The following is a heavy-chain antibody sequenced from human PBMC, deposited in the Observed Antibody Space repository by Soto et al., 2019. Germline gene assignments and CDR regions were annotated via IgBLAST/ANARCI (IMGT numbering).Heavy chain of an antibody. D-gene: IGHD3-3*01. CDR3: ARGVVTIFGVVINIDY. J-gene: IGHJ4*02. V-gene: IGHV1-3*01. CDR1: GYTFTSYA. Sequence: ASVKVSCKASGYTFTSYAMHWVRQAPGQRLEWMGWINAGNGNTKYSQKFQGRVTITRDTSASTAYMELSGLRSEDTAVYYCARGVVTIFGVVINIDYWGQGTLVTVSS. CDR2: INAGNGNT.